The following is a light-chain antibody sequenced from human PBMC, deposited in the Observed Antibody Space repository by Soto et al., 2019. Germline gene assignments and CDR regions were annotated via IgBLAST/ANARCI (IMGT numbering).Light chain of an antibody. J-gene: IGKJ1*01. CDR3: QHYNSYSEA. Sequence: DILMTQSPSILSASVGDRVTISCRASQSISSYLAWYQQKPGKAPSLLIYNASNLASGVPSRFSGSGSGTEFTLTISSLQPDDFATYYCQHYNSYSEAFGQGTKVDIK. V-gene: IGKV1-5*03. CDR1: QSISSY. CDR2: NAS.